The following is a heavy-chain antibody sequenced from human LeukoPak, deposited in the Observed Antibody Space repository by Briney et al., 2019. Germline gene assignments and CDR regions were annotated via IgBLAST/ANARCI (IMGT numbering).Heavy chain of an antibody. V-gene: IGHV1-46*01. J-gene: IGHJ4*02. D-gene: IGHD3-10*01. CDR1: GYTFTSYY. CDR3: ARDRPLDADDYYGFYYFDY. Sequence: ASVKVSCKASGYTFTSYYMHWVRQAPGQGLEWMGIINPSGGGTSYAQKFQGRVTMTRDTSISTAYMELSRLRSDDTAVYYCARDRPLDADDYYGFYYFDYWGQGTLVTVSS. CDR2: INPSGGGT.